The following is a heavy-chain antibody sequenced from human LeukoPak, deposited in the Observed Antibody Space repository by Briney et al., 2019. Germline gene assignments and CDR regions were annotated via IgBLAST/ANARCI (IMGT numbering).Heavy chain of an antibody. J-gene: IGHJ4*02. CDR1: GFTFSSYG. V-gene: IGHV3-30*18. D-gene: IGHD1-20*01. CDR2: ISYDGSNK. CDR3: AKDLGFITVTGTFDY. Sequence: GRSLRLSCAASGFTFSSYGMHWVRQAPGKGLEWVAVISYDGSNKYYADSVKGRFTISRDNSKNTLYLQMNSLRAEDTAVYYWAKDLGFITVTGTFDYWGQGTLVTVSS.